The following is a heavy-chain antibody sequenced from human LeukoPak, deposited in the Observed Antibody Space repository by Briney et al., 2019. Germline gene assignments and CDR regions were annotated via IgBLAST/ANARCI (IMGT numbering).Heavy chain of an antibody. Sequence: SETLSLTCTVSGGSISSYYWSWIRQPPGKGLEWIGYIYYSGSTNYNPSLKSRVTISVDTSKNQFSLKLSSVTAADTAVYYCATTEFGYSYGYDYWGQGTLVTVSS. J-gene: IGHJ4*02. D-gene: IGHD5-18*01. CDR3: ATTEFGYSYGYDY. CDR1: GGSISSYY. CDR2: IYYSGST. V-gene: IGHV4-59*01.